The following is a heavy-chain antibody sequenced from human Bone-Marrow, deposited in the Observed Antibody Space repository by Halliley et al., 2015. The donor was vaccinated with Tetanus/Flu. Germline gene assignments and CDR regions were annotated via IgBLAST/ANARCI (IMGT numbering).Heavy chain of an antibody. CDR3: ARDVRGVWNFDT. J-gene: IGHJ4*02. CDR2: IYDSANT. CDR1: GGSISSSAYY. Sequence: TLSLTCTVPGGSISSSAYYWTWIRQHPGKGLEWIGYIYDSANTHHNPALKSRVRISLDMSKFQFSLELNSVPDTDTAVYYCARDVRGVWNFDTWGQGTLVTVSS. D-gene: IGHD3-10*02. V-gene: IGHV4-31*03.